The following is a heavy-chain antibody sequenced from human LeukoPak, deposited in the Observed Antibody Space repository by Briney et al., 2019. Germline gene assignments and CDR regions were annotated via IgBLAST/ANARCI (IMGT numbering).Heavy chain of an antibody. CDR1: GFTFSTYA. J-gene: IGHJ4*02. CDR2: ISSSGSGTYYT. D-gene: IGHD1-7*01. CDR3: AKFRGTTRSTLEY. Sequence: GGSLRLSCAASGFTFSTYAMSWVRQAPGKGLEWVSAISSSGSGTYYTYYTDSVKGRFTISRDDSKNTLYLQMNSLRAEDTAVYYCAKFRGTTRSTLEYWGQGTLVTVSS. V-gene: IGHV3-23*01.